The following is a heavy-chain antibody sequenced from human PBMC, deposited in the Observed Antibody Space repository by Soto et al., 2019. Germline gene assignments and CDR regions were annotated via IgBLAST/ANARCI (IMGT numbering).Heavy chain of an antibody. V-gene: IGHV1-3*01. CDR2: INPGNGDT. CDR1: GYSFTKYG. D-gene: IGHD2-2*01. Sequence: ASVKVSCKPSGYSFTKYGLPWVRQAPGQRLEWIGWINPGNGDTKYSQKFQGRVTITRDTSATTAYMELSSLRSEDSAVFYCARTDCSSTSCYNYYYYGMDVWGQGTTVTVSS. CDR3: ARTDCSSTSCYNYYYYGMDV. J-gene: IGHJ6*02.